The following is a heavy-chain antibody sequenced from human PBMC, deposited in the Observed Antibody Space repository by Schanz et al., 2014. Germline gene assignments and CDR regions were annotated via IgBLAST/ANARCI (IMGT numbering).Heavy chain of an antibody. D-gene: IGHD3-3*01. CDR1: GFTFADYY. J-gene: IGHJ6*02. Sequence: QVQLVDSGGDLVKPGGSLRLSCAGSGFTFADYYMTWIRQAPGKGLEWISYVSSYDTTVSYADSVKGRFTISRDNAKNSVYLQMNSLRVEDTAVYYCARYGFRKFGVVYGLAVWGQGTTVTVS. V-gene: IGHV3-11*01. CDR2: VSSYDTTV. CDR3: ARYGFRKFGVVYGLAV.